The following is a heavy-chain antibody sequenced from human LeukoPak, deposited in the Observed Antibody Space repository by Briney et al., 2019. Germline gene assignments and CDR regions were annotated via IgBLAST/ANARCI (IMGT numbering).Heavy chain of an antibody. CDR3: AVVPAAIAPYYYYYGMDV. CDR1: GGSIGSSSYY. CDR2: IYYSGST. J-gene: IGHJ6*02. V-gene: IGHV4-39*01. Sequence: SETLSLTCTVSGGSIGSSSYYWGWIRQPAGKGLEWIGSIYYSGSTYYNPSLKSRVTISVDTSKNQFSLKLSSVTAADRAVYYRAVVPAAIAPYYYYYGMDVWGQGTTVPDSS. D-gene: IGHD2-2*02.